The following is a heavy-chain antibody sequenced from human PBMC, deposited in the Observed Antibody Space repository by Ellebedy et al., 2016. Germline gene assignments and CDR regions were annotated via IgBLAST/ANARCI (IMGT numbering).Heavy chain of an antibody. V-gene: IGHV3-30*04. J-gene: IGHJ6*03. CDR1: GFTFSSYA. CDR2: ISYDGSNK. Sequence: GESLKISCAASGFTFSSYAMHWVRQAPGKGLEWVAVISYDGSNKYYADFVKGRFTISRDNSKNTLYLQMNSLRAEDTSVYYCARAAGYCSSTSCYARLLHYYYMDVWGKGTTVTVSS. CDR3: ARAAGYCSSTSCYARLLHYYYMDV. D-gene: IGHD2-2*01.